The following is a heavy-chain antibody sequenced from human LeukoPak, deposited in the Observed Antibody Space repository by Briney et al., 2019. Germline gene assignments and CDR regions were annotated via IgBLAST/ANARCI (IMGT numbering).Heavy chain of an antibody. J-gene: IGHJ4*02. CDR3: ARANLWIQLWLYFDC. CDR1: GFTFSSYA. Sequence: GGSLRLSCAASGFTFSSYAMHWVRQAPGKGLEWVAVIPYDGSNKYYADSVKGRFTISRDNSKNTLYLQMNSLRAEDTAVYYCARANLWIQLWLYFDCWGQGTLVTVSS. D-gene: IGHD5-18*01. CDR2: IPYDGSNK. V-gene: IGHV3-30-3*01.